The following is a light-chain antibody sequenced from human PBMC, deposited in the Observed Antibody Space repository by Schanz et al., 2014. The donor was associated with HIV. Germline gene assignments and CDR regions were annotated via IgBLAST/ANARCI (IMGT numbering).Light chain of an antibody. J-gene: IGLJ3*02. CDR3: QTWSTGIWV. CDR1: SGHSKYA. V-gene: IGLV4-69*01. Sequence: QPVLTQSPSASASLGASVKLTCTLSSGHSKYAIAWHQQQPEKGPRYLMKVNSDGSHSKGDGIPDRFSGSSSGAERYLTISSLQSDDEADYYCQTWSTGIWVFGGGTKLTVL. CDR2: VNSDGSH.